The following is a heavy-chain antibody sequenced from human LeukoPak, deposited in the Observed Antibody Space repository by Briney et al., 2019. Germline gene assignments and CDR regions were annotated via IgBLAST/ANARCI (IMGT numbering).Heavy chain of an antibody. CDR3: ASYDSSGYLDY. CDR2: IYYSGST. V-gene: IGHV4-39*01. J-gene: IGHJ4*02. Sequence: PSETLSPTCTVSGGSISSSSYYWGWIRQPPGTGLEWIGSIYYSGSTYYNPSLKSRVTISVDTSKNQFSLKLSSVTAADTAVYYCASYDSSGYLDYWGQGTLVTVSS. D-gene: IGHD3-22*01. CDR1: GGSISSSSYY.